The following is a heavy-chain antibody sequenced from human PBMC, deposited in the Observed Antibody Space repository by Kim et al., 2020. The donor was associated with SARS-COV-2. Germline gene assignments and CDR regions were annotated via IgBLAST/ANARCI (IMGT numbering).Heavy chain of an antibody. V-gene: IGHV3-33*06. CDR3: AKGGYDSSGYYPGAAFDI. Sequence: GGSLRLSCAASGFTFSSYGMHWVRQAPGKGLEWVAVIWYDGSNKYYADSVKGRFTISRDNSKNTLYLQMNSLRAEDTAVYYCAKGGYDSSGYYPGAAFDIWGQGTMVTVSS. D-gene: IGHD3-22*01. CDR1: GFTFSSYG. CDR2: IWYDGSNK. J-gene: IGHJ3*02.